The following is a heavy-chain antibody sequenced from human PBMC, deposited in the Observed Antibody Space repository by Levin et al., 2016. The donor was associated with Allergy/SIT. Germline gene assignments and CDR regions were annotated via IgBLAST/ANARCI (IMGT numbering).Heavy chain of an antibody. V-gene: IGHV1-3*01. CDR2: INAGNGNT. D-gene: IGHD3/OR15-3a*01. CDR3: ARDDFSNYYDY. Sequence: ASVKVSCKASGYTFGSYTIHWMRQAPGQSLEWMGWINAGNGNTRYSRNFQGRVTITRDPYATTAYMELSSLTSADLAVYYCARDDFSNYYDYWGQGTLVTVSS. CDR1: GYTFGSYT. J-gene: IGHJ4*02.